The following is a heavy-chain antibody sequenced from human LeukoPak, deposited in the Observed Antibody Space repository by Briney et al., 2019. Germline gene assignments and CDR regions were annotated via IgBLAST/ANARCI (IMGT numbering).Heavy chain of an antibody. D-gene: IGHD6-19*01. CDR1: GFTFNTYG. CDR3: AKDPTAVAGLEFGGFDY. Sequence: GGSLRLSCAASGFTFNTYGMSWVRQAPGKGLEWVSAISGSGGTTYYAGSVKGRFTISRDNSKNTLYLQMNSLRAEDTAVYYCAKDPTAVAGLEFGGFDYWGQGTLVTVSS. V-gene: IGHV3-23*01. CDR2: ISGSGGTT. J-gene: IGHJ4*02.